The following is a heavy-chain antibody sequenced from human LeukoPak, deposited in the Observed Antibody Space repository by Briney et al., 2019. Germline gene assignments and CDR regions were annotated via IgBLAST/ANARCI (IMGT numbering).Heavy chain of an antibody. CDR1: GGSINSGSYY. J-gene: IGHJ3*02. CDR3: ARDPRYSSSAHVFDI. CDR2: TYSSGST. D-gene: IGHD6-6*01. Sequence: SQTLSLTCTVSGGSINSGSYYWSWIRQPAGKGLEWIGRTYSSGSTNFNPSLKSRVTISQDTSKNQVSLKVNSVTAADTAVYYCARDPRYSSSAHVFDIWGQGTMVTVSS. V-gene: IGHV4-61*02.